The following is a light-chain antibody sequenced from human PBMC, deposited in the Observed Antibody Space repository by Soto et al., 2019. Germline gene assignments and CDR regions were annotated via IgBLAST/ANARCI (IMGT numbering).Light chain of an antibody. J-gene: IGKJ1*01. CDR1: QSVSSW. V-gene: IGKV1-5*03. CDR3: QHYNSYSEA. Sequence: DIQMTQSPSTLSASVGDSVTITCRASQSVSSWLAWYQQKPGKAPKLLIYKASTLKSGVPSRFSGSGSGTEFTLTISSLQPDDFATYSCQHYNSYSEAFGQGTKVDIK. CDR2: KAS.